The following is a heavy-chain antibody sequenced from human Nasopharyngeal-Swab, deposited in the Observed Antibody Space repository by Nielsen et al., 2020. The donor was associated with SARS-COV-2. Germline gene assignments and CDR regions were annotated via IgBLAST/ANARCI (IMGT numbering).Heavy chain of an antibody. V-gene: IGHV3-9*01. CDR1: GFTFDDSA. Sequence: SLKISCAASGFTFDDSAMHWVRQAPGTGLDWVSVISWNSGSIGYADSVKGRFTISRDNAKNSLYLQMNSLRSEDTALYYCALLGDSYGIPVDYWGQGTLVTVSS. J-gene: IGHJ4*02. CDR2: ISWNSGSI. CDR3: ALLGDSYGIPVDY. D-gene: IGHD5-18*01.